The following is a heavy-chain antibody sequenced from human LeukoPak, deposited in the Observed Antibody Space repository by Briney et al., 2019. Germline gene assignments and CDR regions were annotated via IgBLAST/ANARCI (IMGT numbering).Heavy chain of an antibody. CDR2: ISAYNKR. CDR1: GYTFTSYG. V-gene: IGHV1-18*01. J-gene: IGHJ5*02. CDR3: ARVSAPPDYGDYVSENWFDP. D-gene: IGHD4-17*01. Sequence: ASVKVSCKASGYTFTSYGINWVRQAPGQGLEWMGWISAYNKRNYAQKFQGRVTMTTDTSTSTAYMELRNLRSDDTAVYYCARVSAPPDYGDYVSENWFDPWGQGTLVTVSS.